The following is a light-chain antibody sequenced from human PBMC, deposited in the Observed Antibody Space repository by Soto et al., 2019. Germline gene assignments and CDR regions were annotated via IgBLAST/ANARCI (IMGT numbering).Light chain of an antibody. CDR2: GAS. Sequence: ILMLPPRALLSLSPGESTPPTSGGRRTSNSYLAWYQQKPGQAPRLLMYGASNRATGIPARFSGSGSGTDFTLSISSLEPEDFAVYYCQQRSNWPPTFAQGTRLEI. CDR3: QQRSNWPPT. J-gene: IGKJ5*01. CDR1: RTSNSY. V-gene: IGKV3-11*01.